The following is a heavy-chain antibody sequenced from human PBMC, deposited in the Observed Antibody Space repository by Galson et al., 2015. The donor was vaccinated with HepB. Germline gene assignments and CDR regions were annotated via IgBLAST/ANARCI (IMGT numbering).Heavy chain of an antibody. J-gene: IGHJ3*01. CDR3: VRGGTGYFRLFHGDAFDV. CDR1: GFTFNSYW. CDR2: VNTDGTET. V-gene: IGHV3-74*03. D-gene: IGHD3-22*01. Sequence: SLRLSCAASGFTFNSYWMHWVRQAPGKGLMWISRVNTDGTETTYADSVKGRFTISRDNAKNTYYLQMNSLSPEDTAIYYCVRGGTGYFRLFHGDAFDVWGLGTRVTVSS.